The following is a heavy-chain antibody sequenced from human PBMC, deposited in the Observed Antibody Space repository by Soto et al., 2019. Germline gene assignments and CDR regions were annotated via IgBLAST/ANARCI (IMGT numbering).Heavy chain of an antibody. J-gene: IGHJ6*02. Sequence: PSETLSLTCTVSGGSISSGDYYWSWIRQPPGKGLEWIGYIYYSGSTYYNPSLKSRVTISIDSSKNQFSLRLSSVTAADSAVYYCTRHAIIPKLQYGMDVWGQGASVTV. CDR3: TRHAIIPKLQYGMDV. CDR1: GGSISSGDYY. V-gene: IGHV4-30-4*02. D-gene: IGHD2-15*01. CDR2: IYYSGST.